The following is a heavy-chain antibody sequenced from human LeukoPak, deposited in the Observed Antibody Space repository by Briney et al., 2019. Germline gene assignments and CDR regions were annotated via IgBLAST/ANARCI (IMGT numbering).Heavy chain of an antibody. D-gene: IGHD3-10*01. Sequence: ASVKVSCKASGYIFTGYYIHWVRQAPGQGLEWMGGIIPIFGTANYAQKFQGRVTITADESTSTAYMELSSLRSEDTAVYYCARDKYYYGYMDVWGKGTTVTISS. V-gene: IGHV1-69*13. CDR2: IIPIFGTA. CDR1: GYIFTGYY. J-gene: IGHJ6*03. CDR3: ARDKYYYGYMDV.